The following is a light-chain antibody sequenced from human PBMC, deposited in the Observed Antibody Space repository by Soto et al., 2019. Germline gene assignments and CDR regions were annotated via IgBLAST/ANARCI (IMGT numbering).Light chain of an antibody. CDR3: QQFSSYPLT. CDR1: QSVSSD. Sequence: EIVMTQSPATLSVSPGERATLSCRASQSVSSDLAWYQHKPGQAPRLLIYGASTRATGIPARFSGRGSGTEFTLTISRLEPEDFAVYYCQQFSSYPLTFGGGTKV. CDR2: GAS. J-gene: IGKJ4*01. V-gene: IGKV3-15*01.